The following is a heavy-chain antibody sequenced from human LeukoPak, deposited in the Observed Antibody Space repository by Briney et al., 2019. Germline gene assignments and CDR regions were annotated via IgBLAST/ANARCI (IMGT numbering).Heavy chain of an antibody. Sequence: ASVKVSCKVSGYSVNELSMHWVRQAPGLGLEWMGGFNREDDAPVYAQQSQGRVTMTEDTSTDTAYMELSSLRSEDTALYYCATLDSYYDTSGRPLLPDWGQGTLVTVSS. CDR1: GYSVNELS. CDR2: FNREDDAP. D-gene: IGHD3-22*01. V-gene: IGHV1-24*01. CDR3: ATLDSYYDTSGRPLLPD. J-gene: IGHJ4*02.